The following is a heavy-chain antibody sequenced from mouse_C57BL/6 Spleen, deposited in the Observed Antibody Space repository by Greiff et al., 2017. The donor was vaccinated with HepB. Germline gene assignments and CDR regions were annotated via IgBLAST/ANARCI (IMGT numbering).Heavy chain of an antibody. V-gene: IGHV1-82*01. CDR2: IYPGDGDT. J-gene: IGHJ2*01. CDR3: ASRRNTVVATNYFDY. D-gene: IGHD1-1*01. CDR1: GYAFSSSW. Sequence: QVQLKQSGPELVKPGASVKISCKASGYAFSSSWMNWVKQRPGKGLEWIGRIYPGDGDTNYNGKFKGKATLTADKSSSTAYMQLSSLTSEDSAVYFCASRRNTVVATNYFDYWGQGTTLTVSS.